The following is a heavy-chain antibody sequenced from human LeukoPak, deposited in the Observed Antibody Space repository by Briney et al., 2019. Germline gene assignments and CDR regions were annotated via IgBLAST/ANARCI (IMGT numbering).Heavy chain of an antibody. J-gene: IGHJ4*02. Sequence: GGSLRLSCAASGVTFDDYAMHWVRQAPGKGLEWVSGISWNSDSMDYADSVKGRFTISRDNAKNSLYLQMNSLRAEDTAVYYSATTSTYSGWYYWGQGTLVTVSS. D-gene: IGHD6-19*01. CDR2: ISWNSDSM. V-gene: IGHV3-9*01. CDR1: GVTFDDYA. CDR3: ATTSTYSGWYY.